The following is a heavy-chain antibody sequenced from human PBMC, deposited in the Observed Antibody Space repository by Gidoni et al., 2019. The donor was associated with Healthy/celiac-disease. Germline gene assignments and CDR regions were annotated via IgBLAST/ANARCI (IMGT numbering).Heavy chain of an antibody. CDR1: GFTCSSYS. CDR3: ARGGSTGDYYYYYGMDV. Sequence: EVQLVESGGGLVKPGGSLRLSCAASGFTCSSYSMNWVRQAPGKGLEWVSSISSSSSYIDYADSVKCRFTISRDNAKNSLYLQMNSLRAEDTALYYCARGGSTGDYYYYYGMDVWGQGTTVTVSS. V-gene: IGHV3-21*01. D-gene: IGHD1-1*01. J-gene: IGHJ6*02. CDR2: ISSSSSYI.